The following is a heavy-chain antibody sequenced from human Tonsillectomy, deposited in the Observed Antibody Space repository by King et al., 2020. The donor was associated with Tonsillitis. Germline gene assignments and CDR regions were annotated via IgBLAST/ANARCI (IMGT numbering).Heavy chain of an antibody. V-gene: IGHV1-2*02. D-gene: IGHD1-7*01. CDR1: GYTFTGYY. CDR3: ARAYTNWNYPFDY. Sequence: VQLVESGAEVKKPGASVKVSCKASGYTFTGYYMHWVRQAPGQGLEWMGWINPNSGGTNYAQKFQGRVTMTRDTSISTAYMELSRLRSDDTAVYYCARAYTNWNYPFDYWGQGTLVTVSS. CDR2: INPNSGGT. J-gene: IGHJ4*02.